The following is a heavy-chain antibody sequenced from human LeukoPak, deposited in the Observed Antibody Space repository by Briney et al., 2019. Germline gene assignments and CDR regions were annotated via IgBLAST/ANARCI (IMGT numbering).Heavy chain of an antibody. J-gene: IGHJ4*02. V-gene: IGHV3-33*01. Sequence: PGGSLRLSCAASGFTFSSYGMHWVRQVPGKGLEWVAVIWYDGSNKYYADSVKGRFTISRDNSKNTLYLQMNSLRAEDTAVYYCARDKSGFDYWGQGTLVTVSS. D-gene: IGHD6-25*01. CDR1: GFTFSSYG. CDR2: IWYDGSNK. CDR3: ARDKSGFDY.